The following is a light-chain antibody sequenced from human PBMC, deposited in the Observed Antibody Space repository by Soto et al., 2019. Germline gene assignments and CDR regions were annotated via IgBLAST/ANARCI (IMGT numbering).Light chain of an antibody. V-gene: IGLV2-14*01. Sequence: QSALTQPASVSGSPGQSITISCTGTSNDVGAYKYVSWYQQQPDKAPKLIIYEVTNRPSGVSNRFSGSKSGNTASLTISGLQAEDEADYYCISYTATNTSVLFGAGTKLTVL. CDR3: ISYTATNTSVL. CDR2: EVT. CDR1: SNDVGAYKY. J-gene: IGLJ2*01.